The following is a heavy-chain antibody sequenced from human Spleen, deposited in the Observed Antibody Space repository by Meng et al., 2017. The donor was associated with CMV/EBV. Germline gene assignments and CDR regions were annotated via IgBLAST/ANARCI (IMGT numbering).Heavy chain of an antibody. CDR1: GLTFSNHA. CDR3: AKGGCSRTNCYPFDP. J-gene: IGHJ5*02. CDR2: IWSDGSYN. V-gene: IGHV3-33*06. Sequence: SGLTFSNHAMYWVRQGPGKVLELLAVIWSDGSYNSYAASVQGQFTISRDNPKNTLYLQMNSLQAKDTGVYYCAKGGCSRTNCYPFDPWGQGTLVTVSS. D-gene: IGHD2-2*01.